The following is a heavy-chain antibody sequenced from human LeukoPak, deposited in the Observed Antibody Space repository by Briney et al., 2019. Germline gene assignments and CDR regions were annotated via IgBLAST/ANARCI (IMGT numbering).Heavy chain of an antibody. D-gene: IGHD6-6*01. CDR1: GFTFSDTW. J-gene: IGHJ4*02. CDR3: TTWSSQFDY. Sequence: GGSLRLSCAASGFTFSDTWMTWVRQAPGKGLECVGFIQSKTDGGTTDSATPVKGRFTVSRDDSKNTPYLQMSSLKTEDTAVYYCTTWSSQFDYWGQGTLVTVSS. V-gene: IGHV3-15*01. CDR2: IQSKTDGGTT.